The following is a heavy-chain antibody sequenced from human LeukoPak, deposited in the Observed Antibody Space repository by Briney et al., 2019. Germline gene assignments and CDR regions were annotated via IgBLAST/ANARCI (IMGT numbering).Heavy chain of an antibody. CDR3: ARLRRITVIVVVPTSPYFDY. D-gene: IGHD3-22*01. J-gene: IGHJ4*02. CDR1: GGSISSYY. Sequence: SETLSLTCTVSGGSISSYYWSWIRQPAGKGLEWIGEINHSGSTNYNPSLKSRVTISVDTSKNQFSLKLSSVTAADTAVYYCARLRRITVIVVVPTSPYFDYWGQGTLVTVSS. CDR2: INHSGST. V-gene: IGHV4-34*01.